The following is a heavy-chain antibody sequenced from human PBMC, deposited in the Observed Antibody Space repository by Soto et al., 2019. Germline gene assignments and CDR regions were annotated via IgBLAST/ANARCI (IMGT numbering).Heavy chain of an antibody. CDR2: IYPGDSDT. Sequence: HGESLKISCKGSGYTFTSYWIAWVRQMPGKGLEWMGLIYPGDSDTRYSPSFQGQVTISADKSMNTAYLQWSSLKASDTAMYYCATRGNSHAYFDFWGQGTVVTVSS. CDR1: GYTFTSYW. D-gene: IGHD5-18*01. CDR3: ATRGNSHAYFDF. V-gene: IGHV5-51*01. J-gene: IGHJ4*02.